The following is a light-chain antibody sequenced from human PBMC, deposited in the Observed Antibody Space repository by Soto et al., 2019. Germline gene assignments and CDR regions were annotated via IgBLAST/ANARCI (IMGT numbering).Light chain of an antibody. CDR1: SRDVGGYNS. CDR3: SSYTTGGSYV. V-gene: IGLV2-14*01. Sequence: QSALTQPASVSGSPGLSIAISCTGTSRDVGGYNSVSWYQQQPGKVPKLIIYDVSSRPSGVSNRFSGSKSGNTASLTISGLQAEDDGDYYCSSYTTGGSYVFGTGTKLTVL. J-gene: IGLJ1*01. CDR2: DVS.